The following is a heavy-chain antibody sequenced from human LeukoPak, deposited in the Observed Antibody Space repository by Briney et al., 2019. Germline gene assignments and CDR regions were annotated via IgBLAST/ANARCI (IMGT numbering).Heavy chain of an antibody. D-gene: IGHD2-15*01. V-gene: IGHV4-34*12. CDR3: ARQRRNQYCSGGSCYSRFRYYFDY. J-gene: IGHJ4*02. CDR1: GGSFTDYY. Sequence: SETLSLTCAVYGGSFTDYYWSWIRQPPGKGLEWIAEIFHSGNINYNPSLKSRVTISVDTSKNQFSLKLSSVTAADTAVYYCARQRRNQYCSGGSCYSRFRYYFDYWGQGTLVTVSS. CDR2: IFHSGNI.